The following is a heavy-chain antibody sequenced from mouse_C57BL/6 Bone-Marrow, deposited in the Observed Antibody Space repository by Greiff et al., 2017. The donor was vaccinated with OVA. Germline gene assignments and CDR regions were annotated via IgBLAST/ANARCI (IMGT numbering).Heavy chain of an antibody. CDR1: GYTFTSYW. D-gene: IGHD1-2*01. V-gene: IGHV1-50*01. CDR3: ARSHCYYFYY. CDR2: IDPSDSYT. Sequence: QVQLQQPGAELVKPGASVKLSCKASGYTFTSYWMQWVKQRPGQGLEWIGEIDPSDSYTNYNQKFKGKATLTVDTSSSTAYMQLSSLTSEDSAVYYCARSHCYYFYYWGQGTTLTVSS. J-gene: IGHJ2*01.